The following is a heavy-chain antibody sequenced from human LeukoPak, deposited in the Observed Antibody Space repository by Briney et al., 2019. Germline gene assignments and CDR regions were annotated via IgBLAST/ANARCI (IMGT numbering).Heavy chain of an antibody. CDR1: GGSIRSTNYY. CDR2: FYDSGST. Sequence: SETLSLTCTVSGGSIRSTNYYWAWIRQPPGKGLEWIGNFYDSGSTYYNPSLMSRVTISGDTSKIQFSLKLTSVTAADTAVYYCARHTRPGCSGYENAFDIWGQGTMVTVSS. V-gene: IGHV4-39*01. J-gene: IGHJ3*02. CDR3: ARHTRPGCSGYENAFDI. D-gene: IGHD5-12*01.